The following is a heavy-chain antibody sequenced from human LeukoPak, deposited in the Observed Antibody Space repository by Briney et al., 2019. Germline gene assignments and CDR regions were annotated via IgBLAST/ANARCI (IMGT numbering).Heavy chain of an antibody. V-gene: IGHV1-46*01. CDR2: INPSGGST. CDR3: ARDAGAGEYYFDY. CDR1: VYTYTSYY. Sequence: ASVKVSCKASVYTYTSYYMHGVRQAPGQGLEWMGIINPSGGSTSYAQKFQGRVTMTRDTSTSTVYMELSSLSSEDTAVYYCARDAGAGEYYFDYWGQGTLVTVSS. D-gene: IGHD7-27*01. J-gene: IGHJ4*02.